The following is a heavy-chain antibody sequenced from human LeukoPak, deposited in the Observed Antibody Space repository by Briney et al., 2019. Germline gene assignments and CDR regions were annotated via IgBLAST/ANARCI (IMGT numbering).Heavy chain of an antibody. Sequence: SVKVSCKASGGTFSSSAISWVRQAPGQGLEWMGRIIPIFGIANYAQKFQGRVTITADKSTSTAYMELSSLRSEDTAVYYCAREGDIVVVPAAILANNWFDPWGQGTLVTVSS. CDR1: GGTFSSSA. CDR3: AREGDIVVVPAAILANNWFDP. D-gene: IGHD2-2*02. CDR2: IIPIFGIA. V-gene: IGHV1-69*04. J-gene: IGHJ5*02.